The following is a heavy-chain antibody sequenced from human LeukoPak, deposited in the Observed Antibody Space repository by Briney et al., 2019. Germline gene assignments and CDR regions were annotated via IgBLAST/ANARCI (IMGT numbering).Heavy chain of an antibody. J-gene: IGHJ4*02. CDR3: ARGSYGSGSSFIDY. CDR2: ISGGGIT. Sequence: GGSLRLSCAASGFIVSSNYMSWVRQAPGKGLEWVSVISGGGITYYTDSVKGRFTISRDNSKNTLYLQMNSLRAEDTAVYYCARGSYGSGSSFIDYWGQGTLVTVSS. CDR1: GFIVSSNY. V-gene: IGHV3-53*01. D-gene: IGHD3-10*01.